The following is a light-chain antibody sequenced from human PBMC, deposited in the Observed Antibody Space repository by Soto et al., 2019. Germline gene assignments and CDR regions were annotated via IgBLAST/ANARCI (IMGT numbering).Light chain of an antibody. CDR1: QSISSW. CDR3: QQYNSYSWT. Sequence: DIQMTQSPSTLSASVGDRATITCRASQSISSWLAWYQQKPGNAPKLLIYDASSLESGVPSRFSGSGSGTDFTLTISSLQPDDFATYYCQQYNSYSWTFGQGTKVEIK. J-gene: IGKJ1*01. V-gene: IGKV1-5*01. CDR2: DAS.